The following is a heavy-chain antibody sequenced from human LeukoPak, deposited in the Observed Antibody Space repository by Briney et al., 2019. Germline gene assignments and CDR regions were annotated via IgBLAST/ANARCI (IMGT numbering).Heavy chain of an antibody. D-gene: IGHD4-17*01. V-gene: IGHV1-18*01. CDR2: ISAYNGNT. J-gene: IGHJ4*02. CDR1: GYTFTSYG. Sequence: ASVKVSCKASGYTFTSYGISWVRQTPGHGLEWMGWISAYNGNTNYAQKLQGRVTMTTDTSTSTAYMELRSLRSGDTAVYCWARDTSVTTVSDYFDYWGQGTLATVSS. CDR3: ARDTSVTTVSDYFDY.